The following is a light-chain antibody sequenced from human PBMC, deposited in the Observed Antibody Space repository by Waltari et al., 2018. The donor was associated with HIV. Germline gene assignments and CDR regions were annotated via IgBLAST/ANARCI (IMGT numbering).Light chain of an antibody. CDR1: AIARDDYSS. V-gene: IGLV2-14*01. CDR3: SSFTATDSVL. CDR2: EGT. Sequence: QSALTQPASVSGSPGQSVTISCPERAIARDDYSSLSWYQQHPGKAPQLLIYEGTLRLSGVSDRFSGSKSGNTASLTISRLQPEDEADYYCSSFTATDSVLFGGGTKLTVL. J-gene: IGLJ3*02.